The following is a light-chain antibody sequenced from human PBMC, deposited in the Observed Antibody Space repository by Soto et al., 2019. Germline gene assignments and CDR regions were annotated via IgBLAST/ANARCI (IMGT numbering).Light chain of an antibody. CDR3: QRRSNWLT. Sequence: EIVLTQSPATLSLSPGERATLSCRASQSVSSYLAWYQQKPGQAPRLLIYDASNRATGIPARFSGSGSVTDFTLTISRLEPEDFAVYYCQRRSNWLTFGGGTKVEI. CDR1: QSVSSY. J-gene: IGKJ4*01. V-gene: IGKV3-11*01. CDR2: DAS.